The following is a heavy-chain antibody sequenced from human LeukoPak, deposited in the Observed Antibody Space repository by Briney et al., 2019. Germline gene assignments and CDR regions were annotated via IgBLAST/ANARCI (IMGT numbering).Heavy chain of an antibody. V-gene: IGHV5-51*01. Sequence: GGALHIPCKCFGYSLTSYWIGWARQMPGKCLDGMDIIFHGDSDTRYSPSFQGQVTISADKSISTAYLQWSSLKASDTAMYYCARPPLHGDAFDIWGQGTMVTVSS. J-gene: IGHJ3*02. CDR3: ARPPLHGDAFDI. CDR2: IFHGDSDT. CDR1: GYSLTSYW.